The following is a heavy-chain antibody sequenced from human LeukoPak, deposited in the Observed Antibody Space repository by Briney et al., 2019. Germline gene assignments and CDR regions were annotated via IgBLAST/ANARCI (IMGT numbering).Heavy chain of an antibody. V-gene: IGHV3-48*02. CDR2: ISSSSSTI. CDR3: AREYSSSSGRAFDI. CDR1: GFTLSTYT. D-gene: IGHD6-6*01. J-gene: IGHJ3*02. Sequence: AGGSLRLSCAAPGFTLSTYTMNWVRQAPGKGLQWFSYISSSSSTIYYADSVKGRFTISRDNAKNSLYLQMNSLRDEDTAVYYCAREYSSSSGRAFDIWGQGTMVTVSS.